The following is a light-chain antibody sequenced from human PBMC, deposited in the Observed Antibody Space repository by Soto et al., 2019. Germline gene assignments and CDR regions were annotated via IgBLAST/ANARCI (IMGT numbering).Light chain of an antibody. Sequence: QSVLTQPPSVSGAPGQRVTISCTESSSNIGAGYDVHWYQQLPGTAPKLLIYGNSNRPSGVPDRFSGSKSGTSASLAITGLQAEDEADYYCQSYDSSLSGLVFGGGIKLTVL. CDR3: QSYDSSLSGLV. CDR2: GNS. V-gene: IGLV1-40*01. CDR1: SSNIGAGYD. J-gene: IGLJ2*01.